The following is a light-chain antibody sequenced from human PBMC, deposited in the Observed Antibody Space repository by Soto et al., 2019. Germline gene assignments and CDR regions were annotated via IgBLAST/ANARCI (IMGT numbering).Light chain of an antibody. Sequence: DIQMTQSPSTLSASVGDRVTITCRASQSISSWLAWYQQKPGKAPKLLIYDASSLESGVPSRFSGSGSGTEFTLTISSLQPDDFATYYCQQSLFGGGTKVEIK. CDR2: DAS. J-gene: IGKJ4*01. V-gene: IGKV1-5*01. CDR3: QQSL. CDR1: QSISSW.